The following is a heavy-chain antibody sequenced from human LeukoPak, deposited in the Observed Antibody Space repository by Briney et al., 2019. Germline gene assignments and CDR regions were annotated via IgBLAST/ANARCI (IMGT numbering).Heavy chain of an antibody. Sequence: GASVKVSCKASGYTFTGYYMHWVRQAPGQGLEWMGWINPNSGGTNYAQKFQGRFTMTRDTSISTAYMELSRLRSDDTAVYYCARYDSSGYYYFGYWGQGTLVTVSS. CDR2: INPNSGGT. V-gene: IGHV1-2*02. J-gene: IGHJ4*02. CDR1: GYTFTGYY. D-gene: IGHD3-22*01. CDR3: ARYDSSGYYYFGY.